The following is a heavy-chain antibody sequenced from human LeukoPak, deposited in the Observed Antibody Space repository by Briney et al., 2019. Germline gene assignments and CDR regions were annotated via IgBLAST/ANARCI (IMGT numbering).Heavy chain of an antibody. Sequence: XGIGRLYPSGSSDYNPSLKRRVSISVGTSNNQFSLRVTSVTAADTAIYYCARDLSGSLYFDYWGQGILVTVS. V-gene: IGHV4-4*07. J-gene: IGHJ4*02. CDR3: ARDLSGSLYFDY. CDR2: LYPSGSS. D-gene: IGHD3-10*01.